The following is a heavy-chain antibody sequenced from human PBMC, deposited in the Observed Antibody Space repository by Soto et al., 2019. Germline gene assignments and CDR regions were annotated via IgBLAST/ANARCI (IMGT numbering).Heavy chain of an antibody. Sequence: APVKPSWKACGFVFASYYMCWVRQATGKGFEWMGWMNPYSGNTGYAQKFQGRVTMTRDTSTSTVYMELSSLRSEDTAVYYCARDRRDRPYYYYGMDVWGQGTTVTVSS. CDR2: MNPYSGNT. V-gene: IGHV1-8*02. J-gene: IGHJ6*02. CDR3: ARDRRDRPYYYYGMDV. CDR1: GFVFASYY.